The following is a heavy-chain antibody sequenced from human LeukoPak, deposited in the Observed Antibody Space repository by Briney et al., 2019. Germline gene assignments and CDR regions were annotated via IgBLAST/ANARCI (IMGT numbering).Heavy chain of an antibody. V-gene: IGHV1-58*02. CDR3: AADPLYDSSGYYHSYGMDV. J-gene: IGHJ6*02. Sequence: SVKVSCKASGFTFTSSAMQWVRQARGQRLEWIGWIVVGSGNTNYAQKFQERVTITRDMSTSTAYMELSSLRSEDTAVYYCAADPLYDSSGYYHSYGMDVWGQGTTVTVSS. CDR1: GFTFTSSA. D-gene: IGHD3-22*01. CDR2: IVVGSGNT.